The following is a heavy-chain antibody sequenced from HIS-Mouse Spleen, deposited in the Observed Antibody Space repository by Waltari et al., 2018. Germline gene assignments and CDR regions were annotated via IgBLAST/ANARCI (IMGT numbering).Heavy chain of an antibody. CDR3: AREIPYSSSWYDWYFDL. V-gene: IGHV4-39*07. J-gene: IGHJ2*01. CDR2: IYYSGRP. D-gene: IGHD6-13*01. Sequence: QLQLQESGPGLVKPSETLSLTCTVSGGSISSSSYYWGWIRQPPGKGLEGIGSIYYSGRPYPDPYLKSRVTISVDTAKNQFSLKLSSVTAADTAVYYCAREIPYSSSWYDWYFDLWGRGTLVTVSS. CDR1: GGSISSSSYY.